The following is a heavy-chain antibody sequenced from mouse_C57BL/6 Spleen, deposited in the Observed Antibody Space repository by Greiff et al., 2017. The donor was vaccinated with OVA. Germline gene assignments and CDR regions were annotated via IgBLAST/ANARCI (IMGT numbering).Heavy chain of an antibody. J-gene: IGHJ1*03. D-gene: IGHD1-1*01. CDR3: AREDYYGSRGWYFDV. CDR2: IHPNSGST. Sequence: VQLQQPGAELVKPGASVKLSCKASGYTFTSYWMHWVKQRPGQGLEWIGMIHPNSGSTNYNEKFKSKATLTVDKSSSTAYMQLSSLTSEDSAVYFCAREDYYGSRGWYFDVWGTGTTVTVSS. V-gene: IGHV1-64*01. CDR1: GYTFTSYW.